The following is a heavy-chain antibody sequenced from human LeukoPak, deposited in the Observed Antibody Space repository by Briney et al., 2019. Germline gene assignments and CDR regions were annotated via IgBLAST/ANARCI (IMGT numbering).Heavy chain of an antibody. CDR1: GQTFSSYA. CDR2: ISSNGVST. Sequence: GGSLRLSCSASGQTFSSYAMHWVRQAPGKGLEYVSAISSNGVSTYYADSVKGRFTISRDNSKNTLYLQTSSLRAEDTAVYYCVKGHFYGSGTPTFDYWGQGTLVTVSS. J-gene: IGHJ4*02. CDR3: VKGHFYGSGTPTFDY. D-gene: IGHD3-10*01. V-gene: IGHV3-64D*06.